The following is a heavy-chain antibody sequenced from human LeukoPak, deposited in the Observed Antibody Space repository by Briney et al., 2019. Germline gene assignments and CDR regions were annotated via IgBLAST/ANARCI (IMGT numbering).Heavy chain of an antibody. D-gene: IGHD5-18*01. V-gene: IGHV4-39*07. CDR1: GGSISSSSYY. J-gene: IGHJ3*02. Sequence: SETLSLTCTVSGGSISSSSYYWGWIRQPPGKGLEWIGSIYYSGSTYYNPSLKSRVTISVGTSKNQFSLKLSSVTAADTAVYYCARDLPGGGTQLWKDAFDIWGQGTMVTVSS. CDR3: ARDLPGGGTQLWKDAFDI. CDR2: IYYSGST.